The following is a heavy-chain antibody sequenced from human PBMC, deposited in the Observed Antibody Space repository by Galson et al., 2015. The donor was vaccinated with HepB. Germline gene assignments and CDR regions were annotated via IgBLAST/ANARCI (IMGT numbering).Heavy chain of an antibody. J-gene: IGHJ4*02. V-gene: IGHV1-69*06. CDR1: GGTFSSYA. D-gene: IGHD5-18*01. Sequence: SVKVSCKASGGTFSSYAISWVRQAPGQGLEWMGGIIPIFGTANYAQKFQGRVTITADKSTSTAYMELSSLRSEDTAVYYCASSEDQDTAMVSPLDYWGQGTLVTVSS. CDR3: ASSEDQDTAMVSPLDY. CDR2: IIPIFGTA.